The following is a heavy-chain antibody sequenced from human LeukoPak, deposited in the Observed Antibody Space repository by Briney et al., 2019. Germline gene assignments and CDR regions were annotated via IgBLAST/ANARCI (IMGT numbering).Heavy chain of an antibody. D-gene: IGHD1/OR15-1a*01. V-gene: IGHV4-34*01. CDR1: GGSFSGYY. J-gene: IGHJ4*02. CDR3: ASGYWKNRPFDY. CDR2: INHSGST. Sequence: KPSETLSLTCAVYGGSFSGYYWSWIRQPPGKGLEWIGEINHSGSTNYNPSLKSRVTISVDTSKNQFSLKLSSVTAADTAVYYCASGYWKNRPFDYWGQGTLVTVSS.